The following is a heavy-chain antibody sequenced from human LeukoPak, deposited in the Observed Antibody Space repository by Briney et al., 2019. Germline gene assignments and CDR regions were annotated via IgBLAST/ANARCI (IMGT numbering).Heavy chain of an antibody. CDR1: GFTFSTYA. Sequence: GGSLRLSCAASGFTFSTYAMDWVRQAPGQGLDWVACIRHDGSIKYYADSVKGRFTISRDNSKNTLYLQMNSLRTEDTAVYYCARGDCSGDCYHPLYYWVQGSLVTVSS. CDR2: IRHDGSIK. J-gene: IGHJ4*02. CDR3: ARGDCSGDCYHPLYY. D-gene: IGHD2-21*02. V-gene: IGHV3-30*02.